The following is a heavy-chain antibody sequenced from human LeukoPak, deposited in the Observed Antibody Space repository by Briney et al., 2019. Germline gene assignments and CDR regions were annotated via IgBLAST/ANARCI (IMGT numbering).Heavy chain of an antibody. J-gene: IGHJ4*02. Sequence: PGGSLRLSCAASGFTFSSYSMNWVRQAPGKGLEWVSSISSSSSSYIYYADSVKGRFTISRDNAKNSLYLQMNSLRAEDTAVYYCARGPMAAAGRFDYWGQGTLVTVSS. CDR1: GFTFSSYS. V-gene: IGHV3-21*01. CDR3: ARGPMAAAGRFDY. CDR2: ISSSSSSYI. D-gene: IGHD6-13*01.